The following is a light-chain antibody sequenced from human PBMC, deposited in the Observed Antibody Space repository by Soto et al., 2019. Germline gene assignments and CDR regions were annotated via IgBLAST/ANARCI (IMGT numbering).Light chain of an antibody. CDR3: QQLNSYPLT. J-gene: IGKJ4*01. CDR1: QGISSY. V-gene: IGKV1-39*01. CDR2: AAS. Sequence: DIQMTQSPSSLSASVGDRVTITCRASQGISSYLNWYQQKPGKAPKILIYAASSLQTGVPSRFSGSGSGTGFTLTISSLQPEDFATYFCQQLNSYPLTFGGGTKVDIK.